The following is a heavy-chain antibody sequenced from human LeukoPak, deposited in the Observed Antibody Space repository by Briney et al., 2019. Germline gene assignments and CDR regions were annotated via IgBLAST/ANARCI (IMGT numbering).Heavy chain of an antibody. CDR2: IRYDGSNK. V-gene: IGHV3-30*02. Sequence: HPGGSLRLSCAASGFTFSSYGMHWVRQAPGKGLEWVAFIRYDGSNKYYADSVKGRFTISRDNSKNTLYLQMNSLRAEDTAVYYCAKYKSVTIWFGEPARWFDPWGQGTLVTVSS. CDR1: GFTFSSYG. D-gene: IGHD3-10*01. CDR3: AKYKSVTIWFGEPARWFDP. J-gene: IGHJ5*02.